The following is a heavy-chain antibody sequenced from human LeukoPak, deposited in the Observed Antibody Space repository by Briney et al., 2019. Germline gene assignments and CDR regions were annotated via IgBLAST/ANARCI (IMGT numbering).Heavy chain of an antibody. CDR2: INGDGSST. CDR3: TREVSGSLYFDY. D-gene: IGHD1-26*01. CDR1: GFTFSNYW. V-gene: IGHV3-74*01. J-gene: IGHJ4*02. Sequence: QPGGSLRVSCAASGFTFSNYWMHWVRQAPGKGLVWVSHINGDGSSTSYADSVEGRFTISRDNAKNTLYLQMNSLRAEDTAVYYCTREVSGSLYFDYWGQGTLVTVSS.